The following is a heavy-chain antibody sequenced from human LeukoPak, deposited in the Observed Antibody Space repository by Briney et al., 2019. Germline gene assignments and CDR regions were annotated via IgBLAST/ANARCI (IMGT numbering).Heavy chain of an antibody. CDR1: GYSFTSYW. V-gene: IGHV5-51*01. D-gene: IGHD2-8*01. CDR2: IYPDDSDA. Sequence: GESLKIPCKGSGYSFTSYWIGWGRQMPGTRLEWMGIIYPDDSDARYIPSFEGKVIIPVHKSIRTPYLPGSSLKTPDTATYYCARHGHCTNGVCYSYYYYYIEVLGKGTPVTGSS. CDR3: ARHGHCTNGVCYSYYYYYIEV. J-gene: IGHJ6*03.